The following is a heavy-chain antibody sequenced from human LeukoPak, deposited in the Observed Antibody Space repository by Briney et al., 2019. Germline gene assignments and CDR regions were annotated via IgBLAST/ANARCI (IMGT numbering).Heavy chain of an antibody. CDR2: INPSGGST. D-gene: IGHD6-13*01. Sequence: ASVKVSCKASGYTFTSYYMYWVRQAPGQGLEWMGIINPSGGSTSYAQKFQGRVTMTRDMSTSTVYMELSSLRSEDTAVYYCARDMAAAGGGFDPWGQGTLVTVSS. CDR1: GYTFTSYY. J-gene: IGHJ5*02. V-gene: IGHV1-46*01. CDR3: ARDMAAAGGGFDP.